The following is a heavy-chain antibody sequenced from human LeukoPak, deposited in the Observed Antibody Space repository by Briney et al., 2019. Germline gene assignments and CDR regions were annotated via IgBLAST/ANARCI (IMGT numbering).Heavy chain of an antibody. J-gene: IGHJ5*02. V-gene: IGHV4-59*01. D-gene: IGHD3-16*01. CDR2: IYNSGST. CDR1: GGSLSIYY. Sequence: PSETLSLTCIVSGGSLSIYYWNSVPQPPGKRLEWIGYIYNSGSTDYNPSLTRRVTISADTSKNQFSLKLTSVTAADTAVYYCARDRELGSWGQGILVTVSS. CDR3: ARDRELGS.